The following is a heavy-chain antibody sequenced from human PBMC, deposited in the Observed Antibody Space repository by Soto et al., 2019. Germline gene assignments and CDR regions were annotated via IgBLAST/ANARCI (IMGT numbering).Heavy chain of an antibody. CDR3: ARDGIGSVAFWGYLDY. D-gene: IGHD3-16*01. CDR2: ISGSGGST. Sequence: GGSLRLSCAASVFTFSSYAMSWVRQAPGKGLEWGSAISGSGGSTYYADAVMGRFTISRDNSKNMLYLEMNSLRVEDTALYYCARDGIGSVAFWGYLDYWGQGTLVTVSS. J-gene: IGHJ4*02. CDR1: VFTFSSYA. V-gene: IGHV3-23*01.